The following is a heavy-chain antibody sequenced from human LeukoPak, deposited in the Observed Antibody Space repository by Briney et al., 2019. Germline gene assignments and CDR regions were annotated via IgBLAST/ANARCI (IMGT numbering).Heavy chain of an antibody. Sequence: SQTLSLTCAVSGGSISSGGYSWSWIRQPPGKGLEWIGYIYHSGSTYYNPSLKSRVTISVDTSKNQFSLKLSSVTAADTAVYYCASGDYYDSSGYYPNAFDIWGQGTMVTVSS. J-gene: IGHJ3*02. V-gene: IGHV4-30-2*05. CDR1: GGSISSGGYS. CDR2: IYHSGST. CDR3: ASGDYYDSSGYYPNAFDI. D-gene: IGHD3-22*01.